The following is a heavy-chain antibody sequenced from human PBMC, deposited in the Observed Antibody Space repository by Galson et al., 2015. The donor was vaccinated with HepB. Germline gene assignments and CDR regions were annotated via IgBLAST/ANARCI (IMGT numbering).Heavy chain of an antibody. CDR2: ISSSSSAI. Sequence: SLRLSCAASGFTFSSYSMNWVRQAPGKGLEWVSYISSSSSAIYYADSVKGRFTISRDNAKNSLYLQMNSLRDEDTAVYYCARDRSGSDLKYGMDVWGQGTTVTVSS. CDR1: GFTFSSYS. CDR3: ARDRSGSDLKYGMDV. J-gene: IGHJ6*02. V-gene: IGHV3-48*02. D-gene: IGHD1-26*01.